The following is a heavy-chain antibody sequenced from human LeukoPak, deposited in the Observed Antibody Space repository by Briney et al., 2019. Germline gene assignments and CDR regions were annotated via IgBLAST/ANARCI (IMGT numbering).Heavy chain of an antibody. J-gene: IGHJ4*02. V-gene: IGHV3-48*02. D-gene: IGHD6-13*01. CDR3: ARGYSALDY. Sequence: PGGSLRLSCAASGFTFSSYSMNWVRQAPGKGLEWVSYISSNSITIYYADSVKGRFTISRDSAENSLYLQMNSLRDEDTALYYCARGYSALDYWGQGTLVTVSS. CDR1: GFTFSSYS. CDR2: ISSNSITI.